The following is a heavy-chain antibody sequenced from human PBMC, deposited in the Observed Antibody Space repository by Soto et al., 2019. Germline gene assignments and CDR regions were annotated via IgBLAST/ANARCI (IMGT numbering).Heavy chain of an antibody. J-gene: IGHJ6*02. CDR3: AREGEAGYNFYYGMDV. D-gene: IGHD3-16*01. CDR1: GADINTYS. CDR2: IYTSASI. V-gene: IGHV4-4*07. Sequence: SETLSLTCSVSGADINTYSWTWIRQPAGKGLEWIGRIYTSASINYNPSLNGRFPLLVATSPNQVSWGLAFVPPADTAIYYGAREGEAGYNFYYGMDVGGQGTKVT.